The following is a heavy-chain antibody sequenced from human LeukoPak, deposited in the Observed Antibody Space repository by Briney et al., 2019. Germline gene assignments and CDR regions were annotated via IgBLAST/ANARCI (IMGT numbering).Heavy chain of an antibody. CDR2: ISGSGGST. V-gene: IGHV3-23*01. D-gene: IGHD2-8*01. J-gene: IGHJ5*02. CDR3: AKGGYCTNGVCYLGWFDP. Sequence: ETLSLTCAVYGGSFSGYYWSWVRQAPGKGLEWVSAISGSGGSTYYADSVKGRFTISRDNSKNTLYLQMNSLRAEDTAVYYCAKGGYCTNGVCYLGWFDPWGQGTLVTVSS. CDR1: GGSFSGYY.